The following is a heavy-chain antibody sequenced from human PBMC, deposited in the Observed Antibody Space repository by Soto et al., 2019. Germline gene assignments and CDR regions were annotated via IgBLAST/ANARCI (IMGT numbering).Heavy chain of an antibody. D-gene: IGHD3-22*01. V-gene: IGHV1-69*01. CDR1: GGTLRNSA. Sequence: QVHRVQSGAEVRKPGSSVKVSCKASGGTLRNSAVSWVRQAPGQGLEWMGGTIPIVGTTQYAQKFQGRVTFTADDSTNTAYMQFSSLRSEDTAVYYCARGESSDTGDRDWGQGTLVTVSS. CDR3: ARGESSDTGDRD. J-gene: IGHJ4*02. CDR2: TIPIVGTT.